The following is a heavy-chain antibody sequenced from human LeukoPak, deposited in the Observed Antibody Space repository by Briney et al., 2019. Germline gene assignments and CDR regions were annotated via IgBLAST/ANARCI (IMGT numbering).Heavy chain of an antibody. J-gene: IGHJ5*02. CDR2: IIPIFGTA. V-gene: IGHV1-69*13. CDR1: GGTFSSYA. CDR3: ASWYYDYVWGSYWFWFDP. D-gene: IGHD3-16*01. Sequence: GASVKVSCKASGGTFSSYAISWVRQAPGQGLEWMGGIIPIFGTANYAQKFQGRVTITADESTSTAYMELSSLRSEDTAVYYCASWYYDYVWGSYWFWFDPWGQGTLVTVSS.